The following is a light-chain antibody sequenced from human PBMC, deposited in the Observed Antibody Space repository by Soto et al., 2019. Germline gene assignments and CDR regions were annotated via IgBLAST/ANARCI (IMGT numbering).Light chain of an antibody. CDR3: CSYAGSYSYV. CDR2: DVI. V-gene: IGLV2-11*01. Sequence: QSALTQPRSVSGSPGQSVSISCTGARSDVGGYDYVSWYQQHPDKATKVIIYDVIKRPSGVPARFSGSKSGNTASLTISGLQSDDEADYYCCSYAGSYSYVFGPGTKLTVL. CDR1: RSDVGGYDY. J-gene: IGLJ1*01.